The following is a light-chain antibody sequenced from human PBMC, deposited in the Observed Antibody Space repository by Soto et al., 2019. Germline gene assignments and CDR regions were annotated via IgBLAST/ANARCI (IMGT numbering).Light chain of an antibody. CDR2: NNN. J-gene: IGLJ1*01. Sequence: QSVLTQPPSVSGTPGQRVTISCSGSSSNVGSNTVHWYQQVPGTAPKLLIFNNNQRPSGVPDRFSGSTSGTSASLAISGLQSEDESDYYCATWDDSLNAYVFGTGTKVTV. V-gene: IGLV1-44*01. CDR3: ATWDDSLNAYV. CDR1: SSNVGSNT.